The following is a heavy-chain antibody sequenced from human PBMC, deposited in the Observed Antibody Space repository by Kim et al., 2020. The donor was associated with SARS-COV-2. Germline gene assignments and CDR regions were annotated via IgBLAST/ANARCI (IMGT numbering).Heavy chain of an antibody. D-gene: IGHD1-26*01. Sequence: SVKVSCKASGGTFSSYAISWVRQAPGQGLEWMGGIIPIFGTANYAQKFQGRVTITADESTSTAYMELSSLRSEDTAVYYCARGEVGATSPYYYYGMDVWGQGTTVTVSS. CDR2: IIPIFGTA. J-gene: IGHJ6*02. V-gene: IGHV1-69*13. CDR1: GGTFSSYA. CDR3: ARGEVGATSPYYYYGMDV.